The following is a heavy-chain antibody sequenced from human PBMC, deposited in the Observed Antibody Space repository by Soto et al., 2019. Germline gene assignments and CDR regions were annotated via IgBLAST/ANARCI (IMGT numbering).Heavy chain of an antibody. CDR3: ARTGRKVQLERRPI. J-gene: IGHJ3*02. Sequence: PGGSLRLSCAASGFTFSDYYMSWIRQAPGKGLEWVSYISSSGSTIYYADSVKGRFTISRDNAKNSLYLQMNSLRAEDTAVYYCARTGRKVQLERRPIWGQGTMVTVSS. V-gene: IGHV3-11*01. CDR2: ISSSGSTI. CDR1: GFTFSDYY. D-gene: IGHD1-1*01.